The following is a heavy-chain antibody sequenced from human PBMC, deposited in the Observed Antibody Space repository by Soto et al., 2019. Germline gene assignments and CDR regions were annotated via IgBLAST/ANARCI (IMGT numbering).Heavy chain of an antibody. Sequence: PGEFLKISCKASGYIFIDYWIGWVRQMPGKGLEWMGIVYPRDSDTRYSPSFQRQVTISADRSTGTAFLQWRSLKASDTALCYCARPPLPGYSIHFNSWGQGTLVTSPQ. CDR3: ARPPLPGYSIHFNS. D-gene: IGHD2-15*01. CDR1: GYIFIDYW. J-gene: IGHJ4*02. CDR2: VYPRDSDT. V-gene: IGHV5-51*01.